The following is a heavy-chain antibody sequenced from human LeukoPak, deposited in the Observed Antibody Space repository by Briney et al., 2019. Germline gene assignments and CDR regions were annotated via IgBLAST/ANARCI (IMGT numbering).Heavy chain of an antibody. Sequence: GGSLRLSCAASGFTFSDTWMSWVRQAPGKGLEWVGRIKSKTDGGTADYATPVKGRFTISRDNAKNSLYLQMNSLRAEDTAVYYCARAGGGTSMYCGGDCYGDYWGQGTLVTVSS. V-gene: IGHV3-15*01. CDR1: GFTFSDTW. D-gene: IGHD2-21*01. CDR3: ARAGGGTSMYCGGDCYGDY. J-gene: IGHJ4*02. CDR2: IKSKTDGGTA.